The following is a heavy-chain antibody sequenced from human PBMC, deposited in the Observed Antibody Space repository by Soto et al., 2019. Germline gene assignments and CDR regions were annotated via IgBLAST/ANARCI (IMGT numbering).Heavy chain of an antibody. CDR3: TKDNTATSPSRYSFGMDV. CDR2: ISGYNGRT. D-gene: IGHD5-12*01. Sequence: QIQVVQSGPEVKKPGASVRVSCKTSGYSFTGYGISWVRQAPGQGLEWMGWISGYNGRTVYAQKFQGRVTMTTDTATGTAYMDLTSLTSDDTAVYYCTKDNTATSPSRYSFGMDVWGPGTTVTVSS. V-gene: IGHV1-18*01. CDR1: GYSFTGYG. J-gene: IGHJ6*02.